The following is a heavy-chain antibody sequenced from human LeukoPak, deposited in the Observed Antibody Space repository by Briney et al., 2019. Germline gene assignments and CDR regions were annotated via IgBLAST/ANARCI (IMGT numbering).Heavy chain of an antibody. J-gene: IGHJ6*02. CDR1: GYTFTSYD. Sequence: GASVKVSCKASGYTFTSYDINWVRQATGQGLEWMGWMNPNSGNTGYAQKFQGRVTMTRNTSISTAYMELSSLRSEDTAVYYCARGAELNIGLWFGELSTMDVWGQGTTVTVSS. CDR3: ARGAELNIGLWFGELSTMDV. D-gene: IGHD3-10*01. V-gene: IGHV1-8*01. CDR2: MNPNSGNT.